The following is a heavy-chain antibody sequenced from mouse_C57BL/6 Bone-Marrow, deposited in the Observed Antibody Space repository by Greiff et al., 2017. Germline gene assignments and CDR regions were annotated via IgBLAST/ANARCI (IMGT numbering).Heavy chain of an antibody. CDR3: ARWGETYWYFDV. Sequence: VQLQQSGPELVKPGASVKIPCKASGYTFTDYNMDWVKQSHGKSLAWIGDIYPNNGGTISNQTFKGTATLTVDKSSSTAFMELRSLTSEDTAVYYCARWGETYWYFDVWGTGTTGTVSA. J-gene: IGHJ1*03. CDR2: IYPNNGGT. CDR1: GYTFTDYN. V-gene: IGHV1-18*01.